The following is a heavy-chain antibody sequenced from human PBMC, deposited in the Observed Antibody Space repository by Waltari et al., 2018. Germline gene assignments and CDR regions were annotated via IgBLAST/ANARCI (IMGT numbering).Heavy chain of an antibody. Sequence: EVQLVESGGGLVQPGRSLRLSCTASGFTFGDYAMSWFRQAPGKGLGWVGFIRSKAYGGTTEYAASVKGRFTISRDDSKSIAYLQMNSLKTEDTAVYYCTRDPYQHTYFDYWGQGTLVTVSS. V-gene: IGHV3-49*03. J-gene: IGHJ4*02. CDR3: TRDPYQHTYFDY. CDR2: IRSKAYGGTT. D-gene: IGHD2-2*01. CDR1: GFTFGDYA.